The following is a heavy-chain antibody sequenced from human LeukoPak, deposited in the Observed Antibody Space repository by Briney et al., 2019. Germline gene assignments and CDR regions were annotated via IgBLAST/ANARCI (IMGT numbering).Heavy chain of an antibody. J-gene: IGHJ4*02. CDR3: ATVVTPYDY. CDR2: INSDGSST. V-gene: IGHV3-74*01. Sequence: GGSLRLSCAASGFTFSSYWMHWVRHAPGKGLVWVSRINSDGSSTNYADSVKVRFTISRYNAKNTLYLQMNRLRAEDTAVYFCATVVTPYDYCGQGSLVTVSS. D-gene: IGHD4-23*01. CDR1: GFTFSSYW.